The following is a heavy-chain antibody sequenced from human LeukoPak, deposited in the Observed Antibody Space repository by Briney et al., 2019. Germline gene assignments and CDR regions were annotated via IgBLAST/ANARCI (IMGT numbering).Heavy chain of an antibody. J-gene: IGHJ4*02. Sequence: APVKDSCKASGSTFTSYYMHWVRQAPGQGLEWMGTFNPSENSTSYAQKFQGRVTLTRDTSTSTVYMELSSLRSDDTAVYYCAASAFHYWGQGTLVTVPS. CDR1: GSTFTSYY. V-gene: IGHV1-46*01. CDR3: AASAFHY. CDR2: FNPSENST. D-gene: IGHD2-15*01.